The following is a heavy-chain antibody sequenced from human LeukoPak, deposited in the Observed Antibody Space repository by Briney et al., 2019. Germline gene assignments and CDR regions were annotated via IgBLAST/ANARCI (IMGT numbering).Heavy chain of an antibody. CDR1: GFIFSTYG. V-gene: IGHV3-30*02. CDR3: STDPRLLIY. CDR2: TRYDGSQK. Sequence: GGSLRLSCAASGFIFSTYGMHWVRQAPGKGLDWVAFTRYDGSQKYYADSVKGRFTISRDNAKNSLYLQMNSLRPEDTALYYCSTDPRLLIYWGHGTLVTVSS. J-gene: IGHJ4*01. D-gene: IGHD2-8*01.